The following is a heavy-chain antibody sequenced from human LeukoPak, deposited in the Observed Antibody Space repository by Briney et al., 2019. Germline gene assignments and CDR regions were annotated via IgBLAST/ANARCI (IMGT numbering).Heavy chain of an antibody. J-gene: IGHJ4*02. D-gene: IGHD2-15*01. V-gene: IGHV3-7*01. CDR2: IQRDGSEK. CDR1: DYSISSGYY. CDR3: GGGPGY. Sequence: ETLSLTCAVSDYSISSGYYWGWIRQPPGKGLEWVANIQRDGSEKYYVDSVKGRFTISRDNAKNSVYLQMNSLRADDTAVYYCGGGPGYWGQGTLVTVSS.